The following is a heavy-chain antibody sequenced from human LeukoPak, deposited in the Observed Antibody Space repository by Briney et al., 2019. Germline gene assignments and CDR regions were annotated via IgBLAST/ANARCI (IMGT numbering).Heavy chain of an antibody. Sequence: QTGGSLRLSCAASGFTFSSYAMSWVRQAPGKGLEWVSAISGSGGSTYYADSVKGRFTISRDNSKNTLYLQMNSLRAEDTAVYYCARDIAVAGPYYFDYWGQGTLVTVSS. D-gene: IGHD6-19*01. J-gene: IGHJ4*02. CDR1: GFTFSSYA. CDR2: ISGSGGST. CDR3: ARDIAVAGPYYFDY. V-gene: IGHV3-23*01.